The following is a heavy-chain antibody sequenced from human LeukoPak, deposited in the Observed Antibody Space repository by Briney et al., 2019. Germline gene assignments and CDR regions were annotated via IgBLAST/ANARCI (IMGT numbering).Heavy chain of an antibody. CDR2: MSPKSGHT. CDR3: ARAEGSGGSGWYFDY. J-gene: IGHJ4*02. Sequence: ASVKVSCKPSGYSFTSYDINWVRESTGQGLEWMGWMSPKSGHTGYAQNFQGRVTMTRDTSTSTLYMELSSLRSEDTAVYYCARAEGSGGSGWYFDYWGQGTLVTVSS. V-gene: IGHV1-8*01. CDR1: GYSFTSYD. D-gene: IGHD2-15*01.